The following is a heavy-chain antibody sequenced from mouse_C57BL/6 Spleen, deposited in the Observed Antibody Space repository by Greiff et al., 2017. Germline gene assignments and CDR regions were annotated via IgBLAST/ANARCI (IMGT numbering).Heavy chain of an antibody. CDR1: GYTFTSYG. CDR3: AKYYGSRCAY. V-gene: IGHV1-81*01. D-gene: IGHD1-1*01. J-gene: IGHJ3*01. Sequence: QVQLKQSGAELARPGASVKLSCKASGYTFTSYGISWVKQRTGQGLEWIGEIYPRSGNTYYNEKFKGKATLTADKSSSTAYMELRSLTSEDSAVYFCAKYYGSRCAYWGQGTLVTVSA. CDR2: IYPRSGNT.